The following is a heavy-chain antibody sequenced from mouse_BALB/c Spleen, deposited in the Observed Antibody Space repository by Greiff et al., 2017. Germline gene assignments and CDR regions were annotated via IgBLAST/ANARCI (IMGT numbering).Heavy chain of an antibody. CDR2: ISSGGST. CDR1: GFTFSSYA. CDR3: ARGITYYGLGYAMDY. J-gene: IGHJ4*01. D-gene: IGHD1-1*01. V-gene: IGHV5-6-5*01. Sequence: EVKLVESGGGLVKPGGSLKLSCAASGFTFSSYAMSWVRQTPEKRLEWVASISSGGSTYYPDSVKGRFTISRDNARNILYLQMSSLRSEDTAMYYCARGITYYGLGYAMDYWGQGTSVTVSS.